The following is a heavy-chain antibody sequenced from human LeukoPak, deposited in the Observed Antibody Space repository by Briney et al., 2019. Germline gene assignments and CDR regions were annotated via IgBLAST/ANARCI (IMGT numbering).Heavy chain of an antibody. CDR3: ANLGYYNYGMDV. J-gene: IGHJ6*02. V-gene: IGHV4-39*01. CDR2: IYYSGST. Sequence: SETLSLTCTVSGVSVSSSSYYWGWIRQPPGKGLEWIGTIYYSGSTYYNPSLKSRVTISVDTSKNQFSLKLNSMTAADTAVYYCANLGYYNYGMDVWGQGTTVTVSS. CDR1: GVSVSSSSYY.